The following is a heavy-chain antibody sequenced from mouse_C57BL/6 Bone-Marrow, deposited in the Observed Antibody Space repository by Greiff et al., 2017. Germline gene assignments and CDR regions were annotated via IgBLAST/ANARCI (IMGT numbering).Heavy chain of an antibody. D-gene: IGHD2-5*01. J-gene: IGHJ2*01. CDR2: ISDGGSYT. V-gene: IGHV5-4*03. CDR3: ARGRYSNFYFDD. CDR1: GFTFSSYA. Sequence: EVKLMESGGGLVKPGGSLKLSCAASGFTFSSYAMSWVRQTPEKRLEWVATISDGGSYTYYPDTVKGRFTISRDNAKNNLYLQMSHLKSEDTAMYYCARGRYSNFYFDDWGQGTTLTVSS.